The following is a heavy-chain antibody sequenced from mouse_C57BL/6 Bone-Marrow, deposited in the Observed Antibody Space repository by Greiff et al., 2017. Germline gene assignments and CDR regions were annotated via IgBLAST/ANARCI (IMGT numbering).Heavy chain of an antibody. CDR2: ISSGGSYT. J-gene: IGHJ2*02. Sequence: EVHLVESGGDLVKSGGSLKLSCAASGFTFSSYGMSWVRQTPDKRLGWVATISSGGSYTYYPDSVKGRFTISRDNAKNTLYLQMSSLKSEDTASYYWAKQRPGYYFDYGGQGTSLTVSS. CDR1: GFTFSSYG. D-gene: IGHD6-2*01. V-gene: IGHV5-6*01. CDR3: AKQRPGYYFDY.